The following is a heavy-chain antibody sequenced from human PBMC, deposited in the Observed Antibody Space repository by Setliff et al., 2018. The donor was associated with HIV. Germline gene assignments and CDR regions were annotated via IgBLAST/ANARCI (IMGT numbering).Heavy chain of an antibody. J-gene: IGHJ4*02. Sequence: GGSLRLSCAASGFTFSSYSMNWVRQAPGKGLEWVSGIDPSGGSTSYADSVKGRFTISRDNSKNTLYLQLNSLRAEDTAMYYCARGRINYGDYYYWGQGTLVTVSS. V-gene: IGHV3-23*01. CDR1: GFTFSSYS. CDR3: ARGRINYGDYYY. CDR2: IDPSGGST. D-gene: IGHD4-17*01.